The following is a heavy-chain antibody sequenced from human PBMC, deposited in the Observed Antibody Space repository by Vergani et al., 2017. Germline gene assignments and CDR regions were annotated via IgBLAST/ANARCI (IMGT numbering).Heavy chain of an antibody. CDR2: ISSSSSTI. Sequence: EVQLVESGGGLVKPGGSLRLSCAASGFTFSNAWMSWVRQAPGKGLEWVSYISSSSSTIYYADSVKGRFTISRDNAKNSLYLQMNSLRAEDTAVYYCARDRYVDTAMASTGGWFDPWGQGTLVTVSS. D-gene: IGHD5-18*01. CDR1: GFTFSNAW. J-gene: IGHJ5*02. V-gene: IGHV3-48*01. CDR3: ARDRYVDTAMASTGGWFDP.